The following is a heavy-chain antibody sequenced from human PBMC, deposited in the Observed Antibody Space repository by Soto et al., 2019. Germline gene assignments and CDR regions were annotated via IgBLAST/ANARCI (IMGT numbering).Heavy chain of an antibody. V-gene: IGHV1-46*01. CDR1: GYTFTPHH. J-gene: IGHJ3*01. CDR3: ARGRGYSLIPVVDDAVDV. CDR2: FNPSDGST. D-gene: IGHD5-12*01. Sequence: GASVKVSCKASGYTFTPHHMHWVRQAPGQGPEWMGIFNPSDGSTNYAQKFQGRVTMTTDTSTSTTYMELRSLRSDDTAVYFCARGRGYSLIPVVDDAVDVWGQGTLVTVSS.